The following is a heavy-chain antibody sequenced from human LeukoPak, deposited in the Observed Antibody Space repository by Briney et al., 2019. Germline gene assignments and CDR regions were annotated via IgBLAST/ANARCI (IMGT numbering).Heavy chain of an antibody. CDR3: ATGDVYDYVWGSYPRY. D-gene: IGHD3-16*01. V-gene: IGHV1-24*01. Sequence: GASVKVSCKVSGYTLTELSMHWVRQAPGKGLEWMGGFDPEDGETIYAQKFQGRVTMTEDTSTDTAYVELSSLRSEDTAVYYCATGDVYDYVWGSYPRYWGQGTLVTVSS. CDR2: FDPEDGET. CDR1: GYTLTELS. J-gene: IGHJ4*02.